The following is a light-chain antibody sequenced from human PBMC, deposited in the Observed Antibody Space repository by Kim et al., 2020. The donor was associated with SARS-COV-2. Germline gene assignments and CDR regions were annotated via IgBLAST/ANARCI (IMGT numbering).Light chain of an antibody. J-gene: IGLJ2*01. Sequence: NFMLTQPHSVSESPGKTVTISCTRSSGSIASNFVQWYQQRPGSSPITMIYDDNRRPSGVPDRFSGSIDSSSNSASLTISGLKTEDEADYYCQSSGVTAGIFGGGTRLTVL. CDR3: QSSGVTAGI. CDR1: SGSIASNF. V-gene: IGLV6-57*01. CDR2: DDN.